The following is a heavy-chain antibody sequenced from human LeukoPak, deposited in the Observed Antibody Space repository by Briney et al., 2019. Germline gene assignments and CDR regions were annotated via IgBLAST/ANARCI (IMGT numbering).Heavy chain of an antibody. J-gene: IGHJ3*02. CDR3: ASHSGSYCTHGVCSNDAFDI. V-gene: IGHV4-4*09. Sequence: PSETLSLTCTVAGASISSYYWSWIRQPPGKGLEWIGHSYSSGNTNYNPSLMSRVTISIDTSKNHFSLRLRSVTAADTAVYYCASHSGSYCTHGVCSNDAFDIWGQGTMVTVSS. D-gene: IGHD2-8*01. CDR1: GASISSYY. CDR2: SYSSGNT.